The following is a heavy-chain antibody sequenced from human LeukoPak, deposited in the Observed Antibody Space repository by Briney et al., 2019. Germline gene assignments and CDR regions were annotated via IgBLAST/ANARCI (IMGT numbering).Heavy chain of an antibody. Sequence: ASVMVSCKTSGYTFNNHGISWVRQAPGQRLEWMGWISGYNGNTNYVQKFRGRVTMTTDTSTSTAYMELRSLSSDDTAVYYCARDLSLGRHDDGEPFDYWGQGTLVTVSS. D-gene: IGHD4-17*01. CDR1: GYTFNNHG. V-gene: IGHV1-18*01. CDR3: ARDLSLGRHDDGEPFDY. CDR2: ISGYNGNT. J-gene: IGHJ4*02.